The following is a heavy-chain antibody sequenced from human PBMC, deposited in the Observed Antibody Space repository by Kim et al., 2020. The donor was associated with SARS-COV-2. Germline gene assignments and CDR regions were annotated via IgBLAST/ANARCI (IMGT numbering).Heavy chain of an antibody. V-gene: IGHV4-39*07. Sequence: SETLSLTCTVSGGSISSSSYYWGWIRQPPGKGLEWIGSIYYSGSTYYNPSLKSRVTISVDTSKNQFSLKLSSVTAADTAVYYCASVRPRYNWDHYYYYGMDVWGQGTTVTVSS. J-gene: IGHJ6*02. CDR1: GGSISSSSYY. CDR3: ASVRPRYNWDHYYYYGMDV. D-gene: IGHD1-1*01. CDR2: IYYSGST.